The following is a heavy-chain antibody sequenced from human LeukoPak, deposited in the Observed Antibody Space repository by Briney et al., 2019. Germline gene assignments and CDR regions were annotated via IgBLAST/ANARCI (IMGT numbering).Heavy chain of an antibody. CDR1: GFTFSSYA. Sequence: PGRSLRLSCAASGFTFSSYAMHWVRQAPGKGLEWVAVISYDGSNKYYADSVKGRFTTSRDNSKNTLYLQMNSLRAEDTAVYYCAKIQGGTAHLSYYLDYWGQGTLVTVSS. CDR3: AKIQGGTAHLSYYLDY. CDR2: ISYDGSNK. V-gene: IGHV3-30-3*02. D-gene: IGHD3-10*01. J-gene: IGHJ4*02.